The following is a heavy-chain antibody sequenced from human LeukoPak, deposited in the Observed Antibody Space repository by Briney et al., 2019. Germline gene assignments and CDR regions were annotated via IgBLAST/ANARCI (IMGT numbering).Heavy chain of an antibody. J-gene: IGHJ5*02. D-gene: IGHD3-22*01. CDR3: ARAFDYYDSSGYRNWFDP. Sequence: PSETLSLTCTVSGYSISSGYYWGWIRQPPGKGLEWIGRIYTSGSTNYNPSLKSRVTISVDTSKNQFSLKLSSVTAADTAVYYCARAFDYYDSSGYRNWFDPWGHGTLVTASS. CDR2: IYTSGST. CDR1: GYSISSGYY. V-gene: IGHV4-38-2*02.